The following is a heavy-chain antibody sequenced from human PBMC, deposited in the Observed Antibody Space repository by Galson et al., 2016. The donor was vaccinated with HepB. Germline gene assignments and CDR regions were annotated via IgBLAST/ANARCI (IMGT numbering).Heavy chain of an antibody. CDR2: ISGSGGSP. CDR3: AKDTLSGFYSRWFAP. Sequence: SLRLSCAASGFTFSNYAMSWVRQAPGKGLEWVSAISGSGGSPYYADSVKGRFTISRDNSKNTLYLQMNSLRVEDTALYYCAKDTLSGFYSRWFAPWGQGALVTVS. D-gene: IGHD3-3*01. V-gene: IGHV3-23*01. CDR1: GFTFSNYA. J-gene: IGHJ5*02.